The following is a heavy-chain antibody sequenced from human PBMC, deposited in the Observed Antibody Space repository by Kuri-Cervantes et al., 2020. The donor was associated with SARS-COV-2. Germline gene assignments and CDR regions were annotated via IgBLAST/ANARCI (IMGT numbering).Heavy chain of an antibody. Sequence: ASVKVSCKASGYTFTSYYMHWVRQAPGQGLEWMGIINPSGGSTSYARKFQGRVTMTRDTSTSTVYMELSSLRSEDTAVYYCAKFGRNWNAEGYWGQGTLVTVSS. CDR1: GYTFTSYY. D-gene: IGHD1-20*01. CDR3: AKFGRNWNAEGY. V-gene: IGHV1-46*01. J-gene: IGHJ4*02. CDR2: INPSGGST.